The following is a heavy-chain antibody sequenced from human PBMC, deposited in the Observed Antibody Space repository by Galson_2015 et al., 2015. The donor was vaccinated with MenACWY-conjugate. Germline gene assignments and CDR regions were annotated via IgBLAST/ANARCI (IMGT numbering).Heavy chain of an antibody. V-gene: IGHV5-51*01. J-gene: IGHJ6*02. Sequence: QSGAEVKKPGESLKISCKGSGYTFTTYWIGWVRQMPGKGLEWMGFISPGDSHTRYNPAFQGQVTISADKSISTAYLQWNSLQASDTAMYYCTRHPPGGRGMDVWGQGTTVTVSS. D-gene: IGHD1-26*01. CDR3: TRHPPGGRGMDV. CDR1: GYTFTTYW. CDR2: ISPGDSHT.